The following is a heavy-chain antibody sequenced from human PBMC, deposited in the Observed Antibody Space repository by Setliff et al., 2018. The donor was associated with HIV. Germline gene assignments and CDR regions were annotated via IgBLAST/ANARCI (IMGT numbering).Heavy chain of an antibody. Sequence: SETLSLTCTVSGGSISSSSYYWGWIRQPPGKGLEWIGNIYYSGSTYYNPSLKSRVTISVDTSENQFSLRLNSVTAADTAVYYCARYRYYYDSSGCGRWFDPWGQGTLVTVSS. V-gene: IGHV4-39*01. CDR1: GGSISSSSYY. CDR3: ARYRYYYDSSGCGRWFDP. J-gene: IGHJ5*02. D-gene: IGHD3-22*01. CDR2: IYYSGST.